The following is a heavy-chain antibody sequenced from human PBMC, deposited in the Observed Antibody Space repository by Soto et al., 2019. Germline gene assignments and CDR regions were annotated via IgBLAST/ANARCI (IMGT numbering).Heavy chain of an antibody. CDR1: RGSISPYY. Sequence: SETLSLTCTVSRGSISPYYWSWIRQPPGKALEWIGFIYYSGSTHYSPSLESRVTISVDTSKNQFSLKLTSVTAADTAVYFCARDRSTGTPQGYYYGMDVWGQGTTVTVSS. CDR3: ARDRSTGTPQGYYYGMDV. D-gene: IGHD1-1*01. V-gene: IGHV4-59*01. J-gene: IGHJ6*02. CDR2: IYYSGST.